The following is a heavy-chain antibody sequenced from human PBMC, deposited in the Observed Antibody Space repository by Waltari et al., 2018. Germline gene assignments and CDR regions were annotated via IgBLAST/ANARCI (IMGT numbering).Heavy chain of an antibody. CDR1: GGSFSGYS. Sequence: QVQLQPCGAGLLKPWEPLSLTCGVYGGSFSGYSCSCIRQPPGKGLEWIGEINHSGSTNYNPSLKSRITISVDTSKNQFSLKLSSVTAADTAVYYCAITSDCSSTSCVDAFDIWGQGTMVTVSS. CDR2: INHSGST. CDR3: AITSDCSSTSCVDAFDI. V-gene: IGHV4-34*01. D-gene: IGHD2-2*01. J-gene: IGHJ3*02.